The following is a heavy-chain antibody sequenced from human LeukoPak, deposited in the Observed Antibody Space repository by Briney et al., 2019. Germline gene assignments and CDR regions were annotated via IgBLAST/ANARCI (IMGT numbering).Heavy chain of an antibody. J-gene: IGHJ4*02. V-gene: IGHV3-15*01. D-gene: IGHD1-14*01. CDR3: SRNADHDW. CDR1: GFTFSNAW. Sequence: GGSLRLSCAASGFTFSNAWMQWVRQTPGKGLEWVARIKRQTEGWTKDYAAPVKGRFTISRDDSKSTLYLQMNSLQIEDTAVYYCSRNADHDWWGQGTLVTVSS. CDR2: IKRQTEGWTK.